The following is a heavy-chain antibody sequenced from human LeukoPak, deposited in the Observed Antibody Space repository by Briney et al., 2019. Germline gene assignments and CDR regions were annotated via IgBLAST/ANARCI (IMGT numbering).Heavy chain of an antibody. V-gene: IGHV4-61*02. J-gene: IGHJ4*02. D-gene: IGHD1-26*01. CDR3: ARDREVGATGYYFDY. Sequence: SETLSLTCTVSGGSISISNYYWSWIRQPAGKGLEWIGRIYSSGSTNYNPSLKSRVTISVDTSKNQFSLKLSSVTAADTAVYYCARDREVGATGYYFDYWGQGTLVTVSS. CDR2: IYSSGST. CDR1: GGSISISNYY.